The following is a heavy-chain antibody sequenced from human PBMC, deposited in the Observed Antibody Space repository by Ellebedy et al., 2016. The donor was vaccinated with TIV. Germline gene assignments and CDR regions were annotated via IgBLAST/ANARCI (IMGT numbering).Heavy chain of an antibody. D-gene: IGHD5-18*01. CDR2: MSASGDST. J-gene: IGHJ6*02. CDR1: GFTFRTYA. V-gene: IGHV3-23*01. CDR3: AKDLYSYGLYYGMDV. Sequence: PGGSLRLSCAASGFTFRTYAMTWVRQAPEKGLEWVSGMSASGDSTYYADSVKGRFTISRDNSKNTLYLQMNSLRAEDTAVYYCAKDLYSYGLYYGMDVWGQGTTVTVSS.